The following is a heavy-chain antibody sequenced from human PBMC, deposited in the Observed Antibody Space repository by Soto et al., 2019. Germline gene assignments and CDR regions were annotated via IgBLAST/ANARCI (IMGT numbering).Heavy chain of an antibody. D-gene: IGHD6-13*01. J-gene: IGHJ6*02. CDR3: ARGYSSSWYYYYGMDV. V-gene: IGHV4-34*01. Sequence: PSETLSLTCAVYGGSFSGYYWSWIRQPPGKGLEWIGEINHSGGTNYNPSLKSRVTISVDTSKNQFSLKLSSVTAADTAVYYCARGYSSSWYYYYGMDVWGQGTTVTVSS. CDR2: INHSGGT. CDR1: GGSFSGYY.